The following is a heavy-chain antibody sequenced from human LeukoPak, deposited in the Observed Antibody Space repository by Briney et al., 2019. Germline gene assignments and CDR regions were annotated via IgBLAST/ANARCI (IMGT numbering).Heavy chain of an antibody. CDR3: AGGHSSGYYSNAYDI. CDR2: IYSGGNT. Sequence: GGSLRLSCAASGFTVSSNYMSWVRQAPGKGQDWVSAIYSGGNTFYADSVRGRFIISRDNSKNTLYLQMNTLRAEDTAVYYCAGGHSSGYYSNAYDIWGQGTMVTVSS. D-gene: IGHD3-22*01. V-gene: IGHV3-53*01. CDR1: GFTVSSNY. J-gene: IGHJ3*02.